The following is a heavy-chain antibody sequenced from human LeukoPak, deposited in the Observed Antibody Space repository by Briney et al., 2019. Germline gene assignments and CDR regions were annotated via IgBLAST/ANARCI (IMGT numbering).Heavy chain of an antibody. CDR1: RFTFSNYW. Sequence: GGSLRLSCAASRFTFSNYWMHWVRQAPGKGLVWVSRINSDGSSTNYADSVKGRSTISRDNAKNTLYLQINSLRAEDTAVYYCAAYDSSGYSSKYFQHWGQGTLVTVSS. CDR3: AAYDSSGYSSKYFQH. V-gene: IGHV3-74*01. J-gene: IGHJ1*01. CDR2: INSDGSST. D-gene: IGHD3-22*01.